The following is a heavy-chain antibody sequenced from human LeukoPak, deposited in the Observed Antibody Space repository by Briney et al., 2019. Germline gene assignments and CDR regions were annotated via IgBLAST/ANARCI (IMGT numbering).Heavy chain of an antibody. V-gene: IGHV3-30*02. J-gene: IGHJ4*02. Sequence: GGSLRLSCAVSGFTFSSYGMHWVRQAPGRGLEWVAFIRYDGSYKYYAGSVKGRLTISRDNSKNTLYLQMNSLRGEDTAVYYCAKDDPLGYCSSSSCDEGTYFDYWGQGTLVTVSS. D-gene: IGHD2-2*01. CDR3: AKDDPLGYCSSSSCDEGTYFDY. CDR1: GFTFSSYG. CDR2: IRYDGSYK.